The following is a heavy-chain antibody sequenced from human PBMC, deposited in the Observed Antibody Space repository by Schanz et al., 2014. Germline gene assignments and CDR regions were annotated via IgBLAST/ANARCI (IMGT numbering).Heavy chain of an antibody. CDR2: IIPVLNIA. CDR1: GGTFSSYT. J-gene: IGHJ4*02. V-gene: IGHV1-69*02. Sequence: QLQLVQSGAEVKKPGSSVKVSCKLSGGTFSSYTISWMRQAPGQGLEWMGKIIPVLNIATYAQRFQGRVSITADTSTNTAYMELSSLKSEDTAVYYCARGVRIDYWGQGTLVTVSS. CDR3: ARGVRIDY. D-gene: IGHD3-3*01.